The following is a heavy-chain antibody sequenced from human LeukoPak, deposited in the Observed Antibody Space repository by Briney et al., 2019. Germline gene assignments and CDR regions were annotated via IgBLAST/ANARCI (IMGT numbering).Heavy chain of an antibody. V-gene: IGHV4-4*02. D-gene: IGHD1-1*01. J-gene: IGHJ6*03. CDR2: IYHSGST. CDR3: ARESGEKLDSYYYYYMDV. Sequence: SETLSLTCAVSGGSISSSNWWSWIRQPPGKGLEWIGEIYHSGSTNYNPSLKSRVTISVDKSKTQFSLKLSSVTAADTAVYYCARESGEKLDSYYYYYMDVWGKGTTVTVSS. CDR1: GGSISSSNW.